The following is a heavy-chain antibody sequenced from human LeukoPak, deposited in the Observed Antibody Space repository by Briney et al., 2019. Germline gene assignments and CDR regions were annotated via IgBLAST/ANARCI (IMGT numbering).Heavy chain of an antibody. D-gene: IGHD2-2*01. CDR1: GGSISSSNW. CDR3: ARDLGYCSSTSCYETYYYGMDV. CDR2: IYHSGST. V-gene: IGHV4-4*02. J-gene: IGHJ6*02. Sequence: PSGTLSLTCAVSGGSISSSNWWSWVRQPPGKGLEWIGEIYHSGSTNYNPSLKSRVTISVDKSKNQFSLKLSSVTAADTAVYYCARDLGYCSSTSCYETYYYGMDVWGQGTTVTVSS.